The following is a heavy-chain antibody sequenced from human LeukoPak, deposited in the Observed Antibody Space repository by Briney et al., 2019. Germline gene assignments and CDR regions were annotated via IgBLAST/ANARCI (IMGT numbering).Heavy chain of an antibody. CDR2: ISAYNGNI. D-gene: IGHD2-21*01. Sequence: ASVKVSCKASGGTFSSYAISWVRQAPGQGLEWMGWISAYNGNINYAQKLQGRVTMTTDTSTSTAYMELRSLRSDDTAVYYCTREFRGGESPWGQGTLATVSS. J-gene: IGHJ4*02. CDR1: GGTFSSYA. V-gene: IGHV1-18*01. CDR3: TREFRGGESP.